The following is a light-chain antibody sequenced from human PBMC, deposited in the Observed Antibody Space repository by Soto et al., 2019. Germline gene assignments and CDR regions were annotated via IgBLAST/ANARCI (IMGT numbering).Light chain of an antibody. CDR1: QSVSSSY. J-gene: IGKJ1*01. CDR2: GAS. V-gene: IGKV3-20*01. CDR3: QQYGSSPRT. Sequence: EIELTQSPGTLSLSPGERATISCRASQSVSSSYFAWYQQKPGQAPRLLIYGASRRATGIPDRFSGSGSGTDFTLTISRLEPEDFAVYYCQQYGSSPRTFGQGTKVEIK.